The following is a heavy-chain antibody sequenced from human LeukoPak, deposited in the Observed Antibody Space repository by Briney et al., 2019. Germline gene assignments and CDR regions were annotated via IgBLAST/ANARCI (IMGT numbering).Heavy chain of an antibody. CDR2: ISVSTTSR. Sequence: PSETLSLTCGVSGGSITNTNYWTWVRQPPGKGLEWVSHISVSTTSRYYADSVMGRFTISRDNAKNSLYLQMSSLRDEDTAVYYCARDEAYCGGDCMGYWGQGTLVTVSS. J-gene: IGHJ4*02. D-gene: IGHD2-21*02. CDR1: GGSITNTN. V-gene: IGHV3-48*02. CDR3: ARDEAYCGGDCMGY.